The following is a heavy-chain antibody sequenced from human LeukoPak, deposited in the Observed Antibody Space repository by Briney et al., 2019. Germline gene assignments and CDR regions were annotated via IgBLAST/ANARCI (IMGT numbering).Heavy chain of an antibody. CDR3: AKATRGAYDYVWGSYRYEDY. CDR1: GFTFSSYA. D-gene: IGHD3-16*02. CDR2: ISGSGGST. V-gene: IGHV3-23*01. Sequence: PGGSLRLSCAASGFTFSSYAMSWVRQAPGKGLEWVSAISGSGGSTYYADSVKGRFTISRDNSKNTLYLQMNSLRAEDTAVYYCAKATRGAYDYVWGSYRYEDYWGQGTLVTVS. J-gene: IGHJ4*02.